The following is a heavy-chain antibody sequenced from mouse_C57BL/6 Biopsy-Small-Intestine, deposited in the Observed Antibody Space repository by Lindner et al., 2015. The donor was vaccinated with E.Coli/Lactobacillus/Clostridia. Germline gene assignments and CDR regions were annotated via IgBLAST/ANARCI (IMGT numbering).Heavy chain of an antibody. D-gene: IGHD4-1*01. CDR2: IYPRSGNT. CDR1: GYTFTSYG. CDR3: ARYGTRYYAMDY. V-gene: IGHV1-81*01. J-gene: IGHJ4*01. Sequence: VQLQESGAELARPGASVKLSCKASGYTFTSYGISWVKQRTGQGLEWIGEIYPRSGNTYYNEKFKGKATLTADKSSSTAYMELRGLTSEDSAVYFCARYGTRYYAMDYWGQGTSVTVSS.